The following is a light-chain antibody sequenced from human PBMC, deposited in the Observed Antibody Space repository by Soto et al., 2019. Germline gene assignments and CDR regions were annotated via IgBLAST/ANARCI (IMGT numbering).Light chain of an antibody. CDR3: QTWGTGTPYV. CDR1: SGHSNYA. J-gene: IGLJ1*01. V-gene: IGLV4-69*01. Sequence: QPVLTQSPSASASLGASVKLTCTLSSGHSNYAIAWHQQQAEKGPRFLMKLNDDGSHIKGDGIPDRFSGSSSGDERYLIISSLQSEDEADYYCQTWGTGTPYVFGTGTKLTVL. CDR2: LNDDGSH.